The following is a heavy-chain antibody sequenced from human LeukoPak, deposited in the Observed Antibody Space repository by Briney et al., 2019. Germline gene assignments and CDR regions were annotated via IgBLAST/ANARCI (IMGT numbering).Heavy chain of an antibody. CDR3: ASGVQYYYDSSGSLDAFDI. CDR2: ISAYNGNT. V-gene: IGHV1-18*01. J-gene: IGHJ3*02. CDR1: GYTLTSYG. Sequence: ASVKVSCKASGYTLTSYGISWVRQAPGQGLEWMGWISAYNGNTNYAQKLQGRVTMTTDTSTSTAYMELRSLRSDDTAVYYCASGVQYYYDSSGSLDAFDIWGQGTMVTVSS. D-gene: IGHD3-22*01.